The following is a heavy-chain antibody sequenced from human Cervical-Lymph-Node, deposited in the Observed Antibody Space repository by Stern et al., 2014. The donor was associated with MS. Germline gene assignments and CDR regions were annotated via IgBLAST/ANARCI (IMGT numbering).Heavy chain of an antibody. Sequence: QVQLQESGPGLVKPSQTLSLTCTVSGGSISSGGYYWSWIRQPAGKGLEWIGRIYTSGSTNYNPSLKSRVTISIDTSKNHFSLKLSSVTAADTAVYYCARAFMTTVITLDYWGQGTLVTVSS. J-gene: IGHJ4*02. V-gene: IGHV4-61*02. CDR3: ARAFMTTVITLDY. CDR1: GGSISSGGYY. CDR2: IYTSGST. D-gene: IGHD4-17*01.